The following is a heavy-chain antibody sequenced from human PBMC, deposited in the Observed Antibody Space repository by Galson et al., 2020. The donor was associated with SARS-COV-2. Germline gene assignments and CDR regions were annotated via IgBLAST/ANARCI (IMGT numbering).Heavy chain of an antibody. V-gene: IGHV3-49*03. D-gene: IGHD1-26*01. CDR1: GFSFGDYT. CDR2: ISSKAYGDAT. Sequence: GGSLRLSCATSGFSFGDYTMSWIRQAPGRGVEWVGFISSKAYGDATQYAASVKGRFTLSSDDSKSIAYLQINDLKTEDTGVYYCRRAAIFPVGHFSDYWGQGTLVTVSS. CDR3: RRAAIFPVGHFSDY. J-gene: IGHJ4*02.